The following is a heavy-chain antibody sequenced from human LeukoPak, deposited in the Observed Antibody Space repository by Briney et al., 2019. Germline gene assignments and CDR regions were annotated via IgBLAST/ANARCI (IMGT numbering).Heavy chain of an antibody. CDR3: ARAYYGSGRHTPNWFDP. Sequence: GASVKVSCKASGYTFTGYYMHWVRQAPGQGLEWMGWSSAYNGNTNYAQKLQGRVTMTTDTSTSTAYMELRSLRSDDTAVYYCARAYYGSGRHTPNWFDPWGQGTLVTVSS. D-gene: IGHD3-10*01. CDR2: SSAYNGNT. V-gene: IGHV1-18*04. J-gene: IGHJ5*02. CDR1: GYTFTGYY.